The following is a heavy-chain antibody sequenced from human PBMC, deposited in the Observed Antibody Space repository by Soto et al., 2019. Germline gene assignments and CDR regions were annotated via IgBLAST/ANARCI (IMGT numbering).Heavy chain of an antibody. J-gene: IGHJ4*02. CDR1: GFTFSSYW. D-gene: IGHD4-17*01. V-gene: IGHV3-7*05. CDR2: IKQDGSEK. Sequence: GGSLRLSCAASGFTFSSYWMSWVRQAPGKGLEWVANIKQDGSEKYYVDSVKGGFTISRDNAKNSLYLQMNSLRAEDTAVYYCARGHYVLPGGFDYWGQGTLVTVSS. CDR3: ARGHYVLPGGFDY.